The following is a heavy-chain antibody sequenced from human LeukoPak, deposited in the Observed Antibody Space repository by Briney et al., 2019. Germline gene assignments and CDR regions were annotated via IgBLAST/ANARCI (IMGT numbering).Heavy chain of an antibody. Sequence: GGSLRLSCAASGFTFSSYAMHWVRQAPGKGLEWVAVISYDGSNKYYADSVKGRFTISRDNSKNTLYLQMNSLRAEDTAVYYCARESKPTDAFDIWGQGTMVTVSS. V-gene: IGHV3-30-3*01. CDR1: GFTFSSYA. J-gene: IGHJ3*02. CDR2: ISYDGSNK. CDR3: ARESKPTDAFDI.